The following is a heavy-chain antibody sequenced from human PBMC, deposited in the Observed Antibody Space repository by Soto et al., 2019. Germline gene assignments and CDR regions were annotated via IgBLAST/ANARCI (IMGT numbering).Heavy chain of an antibody. D-gene: IGHD2-15*01. CDR1: AYTFPRYG. V-gene: IGHV1-18*01. J-gene: IGHJ6*02. CDR2: ISAYNGNT. CDR3: ARDSVGYCSGCDCYSDYRDGMDV. Sequence: ASVNRSCKASAYTFPRYGISWVRQAPRQGLEWMGWISAYNGNTNYAQKLQGRVTMTTDTSTSTAYMELRSLRSDDTAVYYCARDSVGYCSGCDCYSDYRDGMDVWGRGTTDTVS.